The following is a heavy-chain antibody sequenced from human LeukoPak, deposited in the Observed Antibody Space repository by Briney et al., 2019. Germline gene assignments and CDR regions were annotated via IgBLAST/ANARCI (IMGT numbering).Heavy chain of an antibody. CDR1: GYTFTGYY. CDR3: ARGSRYFDWLLYSFDY. Sequence: ASVKVSCKASGYTFTGYYMHWVRQAPGQGLEWMGWINPNSGGTNYGQKFQGRVTMTRDTSISTAYMELSRLRSDDTAVYYCARGSRYFDWLLYSFDYWGEGTLVTVSS. CDR2: INPNSGGT. V-gene: IGHV1-2*02. D-gene: IGHD3-9*01. J-gene: IGHJ4*02.